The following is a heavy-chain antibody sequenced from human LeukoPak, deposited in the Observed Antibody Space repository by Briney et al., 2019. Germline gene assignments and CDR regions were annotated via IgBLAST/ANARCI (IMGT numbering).Heavy chain of an antibody. D-gene: IGHD2-15*01. CDR3: ARARYCSGGSCLPIDY. V-gene: IGHV3-30-3*01. Sequence: GGSLRLSCAASGFTFSSYAMHWVRQAPGKGLEWVAVISYDGSNKYYADSVKGRLTISRDNSKNTLYLQMNSLRAEDTAVYYCARARYCSGGSCLPIDYWGQGTLVTVSS. CDR2: ISYDGSNK. CDR1: GFTFSSYA. J-gene: IGHJ4*02.